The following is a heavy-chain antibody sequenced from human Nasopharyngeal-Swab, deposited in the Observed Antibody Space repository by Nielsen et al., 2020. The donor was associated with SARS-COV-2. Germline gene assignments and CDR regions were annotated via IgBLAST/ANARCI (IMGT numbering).Heavy chain of an antibody. CDR3: ASDSRY. D-gene: IGHD2-2*01. CDR2: ISSIGSYM. Sequence: GGPLRPPCAASGSTFSDYTMNWFRQAPGQGLEWVSSISSIGSYMYYTDSVKGRFTMSRDNAKNTLYLQMNSLRAEDTAVYYCASDSRYWGQGTLVTVSS. CDR1: GSTFSDYT. J-gene: IGHJ4*02. V-gene: IGHV3-21*01.